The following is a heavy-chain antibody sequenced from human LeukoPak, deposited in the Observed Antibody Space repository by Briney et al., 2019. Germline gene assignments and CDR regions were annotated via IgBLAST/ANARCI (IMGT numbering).Heavy chain of an antibody. CDR2: IQYSGSKK. D-gene: IGHD2-15*01. J-gene: IGHJ4*02. CDR3: SKGGRHGHSSYERAYFDF. CDR1: GFTFSNYD. Sequence: GGSLRLSCAASGFTFSNYDMHWVRQAPGKGLEWVAFIQYSGSKKYYVDSVEGRFTISRDNSKDTLSVQMNSLRTEDTAVYYCSKGGRHGHSSYERAYFDFWGQGALVTVSS. V-gene: IGHV3-30*02.